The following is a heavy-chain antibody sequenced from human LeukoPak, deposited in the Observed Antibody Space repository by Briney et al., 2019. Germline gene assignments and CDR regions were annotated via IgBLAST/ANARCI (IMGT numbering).Heavy chain of an antibody. CDR3: ARDSKTGDYDY. V-gene: IGHV7-4-1*02. D-gene: IGHD7-27*01. J-gene: IGHJ4*02. Sequence: GASVKVSCKASGYTFTSYARNWVRQAPGKGLEWMGWINTNTGNPTHAQGFTGRFVFSLDTSVSTAYLQISSLKAEDTAVYYCARDSKTGDYDYWGQGTLVTVSS. CDR1: GYTFTSYA. CDR2: INTNTGNP.